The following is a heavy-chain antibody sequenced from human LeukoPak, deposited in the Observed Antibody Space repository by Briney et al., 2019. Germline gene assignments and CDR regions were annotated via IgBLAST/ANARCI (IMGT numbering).Heavy chain of an antibody. Sequence: GGSLRLSCAASGFTFSNAWMSWVRQAPGKGLEWVGRIKSKTDGGTTDYAAPVKGRFTISRDDSKNTLYLQMNSLKTEDTAVYYCTTDRKGYYYYMDVWGKGTTVTVSS. CDR1: GFTFSNAW. CDR2: IKSKTDGGTT. V-gene: IGHV3-15*01. CDR3: TTDRKGYYYYMDV. J-gene: IGHJ6*03.